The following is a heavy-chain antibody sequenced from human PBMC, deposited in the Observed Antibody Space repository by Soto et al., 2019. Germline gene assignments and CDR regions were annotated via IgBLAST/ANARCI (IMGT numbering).Heavy chain of an antibody. D-gene: IGHD2-21*02. CDR2: ITNNGIST. CDR3: ARADNGGDYPY. J-gene: IGHJ4*02. CDR1: GFTFSSYA. V-gene: IGHV3-64*01. Sequence: EVQLVESGGGLVQPGGSLRLSCAASGFTFSSYAMHWVRQAPGMGLEYVSAITNNGISTFYANSVKGRFTISRDNSKNTLYLQMGSLTADDMAVYYCARADNGGDYPYWGQGTLVTVSS.